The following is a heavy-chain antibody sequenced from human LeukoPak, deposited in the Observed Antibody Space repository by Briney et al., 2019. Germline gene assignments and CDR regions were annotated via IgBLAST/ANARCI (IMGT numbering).Heavy chain of an antibody. V-gene: IGHV4-34*01. CDR1: GGSFSGYY. J-gene: IGHJ3*02. Sequence: PSETLSLTCAVYGGSFSGYYWSWIRQPPGKGLEWIGEINHSGSTNYNPSLKSRVTLSVDTSKNQFSLRLSSVTAADTAVYYCARAHDLNTYCSGGSCYSGAFDIWGQGTMVTVSS. CDR2: INHSGST. CDR3: ARAHDLNTYCSGGSCYSGAFDI. D-gene: IGHD2-15*01.